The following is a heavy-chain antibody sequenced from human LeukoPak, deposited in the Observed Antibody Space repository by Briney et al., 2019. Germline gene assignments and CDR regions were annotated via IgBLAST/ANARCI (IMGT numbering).Heavy chain of an antibody. J-gene: IGHJ6*03. Sequence: SETLSLTCAVYGGSFSGYYWSWIRQPPGKGLEWIGEINHSGSTNYNPSLKSRVTISVDTSKNQFSLKLSSVTAADTAVYYCARALLYSRYYYYYYMDVWGKGTTVTVSS. V-gene: IGHV4-34*01. CDR2: INHSGST. CDR1: GGSFSGYY. CDR3: ARALLYSRYYYYYYMDV. D-gene: IGHD4-11*01.